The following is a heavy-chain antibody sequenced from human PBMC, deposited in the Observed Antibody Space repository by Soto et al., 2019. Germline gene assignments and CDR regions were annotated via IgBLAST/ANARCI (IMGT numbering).Heavy chain of an antibody. J-gene: IGHJ6*03. V-gene: IGHV3-9*01. CDR2: VSWNSGTV. CDR1: GFSFDEYA. CDR3: AKGFCSSAKCYTYSYMDV. Sequence: EVQLVESGGTLVQPGRSLRLSCAASGFSFDEYAMHWVRQVPGKGLEWVSGVSWNSGTVGYGDSVKGRFTISRDNDKNSLYLQMNSLRAEDTAMCYCAKGFCSSAKCYTYSYMDVWGKGTAVTVSS. D-gene: IGHD2-2*01.